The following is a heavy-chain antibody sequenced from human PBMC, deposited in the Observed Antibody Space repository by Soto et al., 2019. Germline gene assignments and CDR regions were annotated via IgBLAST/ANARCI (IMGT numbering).Heavy chain of an antibody. J-gene: IGHJ4*02. CDR2: ISYDGSNK. Sequence: QVQLVESGGGVVQPGRSLRLSCAASGFTFSSYAMHWVRQAPGKGLEWVAGISYDGSNKYYADAVKGRFTISRDNSKNTLYLQMNSLRAEDTAVYYCARDRGEWELLLDYWGQGTLVTVSS. V-gene: IGHV3-30-3*01. D-gene: IGHD1-26*01. CDR3: ARDRGEWELLLDY. CDR1: GFTFSSYA.